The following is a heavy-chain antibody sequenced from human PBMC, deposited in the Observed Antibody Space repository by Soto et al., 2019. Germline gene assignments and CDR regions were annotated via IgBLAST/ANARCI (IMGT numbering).Heavy chain of an antibody. J-gene: IGHJ4*02. CDR1: GFTFSSYG. CDR2: ISYDGSNK. Sequence: GGSLRLSCAASGFTFSSYGMHWVRQAPGKGLEWVAVISYDGSNKYYADSVKGRFTISGDNSRNTLYLQMNSLRAEDTAVYYCATATIYDILTGYPVFDYWGQGTLVTVSS. CDR3: ATATIYDILTGYPVFDY. V-gene: IGHV3-30*03. D-gene: IGHD3-9*01.